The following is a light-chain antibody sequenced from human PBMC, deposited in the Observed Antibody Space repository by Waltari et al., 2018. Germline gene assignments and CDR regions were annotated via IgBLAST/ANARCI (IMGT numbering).Light chain of an antibody. J-gene: IGLJ1*01. CDR3: CSYAGGATYV. Sequence: QSALTQPASVSGSPGQSIPIPCPGSSSDVGSNNFVSWYQQLPGKAPKLMIYEGSKRPSGVSDRFSGSKSGNTASLTISGLQAEDEADYYCCSYAGGATYVFGSGTKVNVL. V-gene: IGLV2-23*01. CDR2: EGS. CDR1: SSDVGSNNF.